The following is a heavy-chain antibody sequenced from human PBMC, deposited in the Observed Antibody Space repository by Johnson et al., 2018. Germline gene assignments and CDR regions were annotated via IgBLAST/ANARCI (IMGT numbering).Heavy chain of an antibody. V-gene: IGHV4-59*01. J-gene: IGHJ3*02. CDR3: ARASTTGPDDSFNI. D-gene: IGHD1-1*01. Sequence: QVQLQESGPGLVKPSETLSLTCTVSGGSISGYYWSWIRQPPGKGLEWIGYIYYSGSTNYNPSLKSRVTISVDTSKNQFSLMLSSVTAADTAGYYCARASTTGPDDSFNIWGQGKKVTVSS. CDR1: GGSISGYY. CDR2: IYYSGST.